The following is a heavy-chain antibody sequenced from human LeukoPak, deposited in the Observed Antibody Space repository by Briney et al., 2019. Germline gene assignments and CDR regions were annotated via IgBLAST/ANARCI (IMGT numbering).Heavy chain of an antibody. V-gene: IGHV3-48*04. J-gene: IGHJ4*02. Sequence: GGSLRLSCAASGFAFSTSSMNWVRQAPGKGLEWVSYISGSSNTIYYAESMKGRFTISRDNAKNSLYLQMNSLRAEDTAVYYCARVSIVRYTSGWFIDSWGQGTLVTVSS. CDR3: ARVSIVRYTSGWFIDS. CDR2: ISGSSNTI. D-gene: IGHD6-19*01. CDR1: GFAFSTSS.